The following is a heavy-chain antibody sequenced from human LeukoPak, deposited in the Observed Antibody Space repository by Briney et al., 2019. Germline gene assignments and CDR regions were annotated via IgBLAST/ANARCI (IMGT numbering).Heavy chain of an antibody. Sequence: GGSLRLSCAASGFTFTTYAFTWVRQAPGKGLEWVSSISGNGGVTYYADSVKGRFTISRDNSKNTLYLQMNSLRAEDTAVYYCARIAAAGIYAFDYWGQGSLVTVSS. CDR2: ISGNGGVT. V-gene: IGHV3-23*01. J-gene: IGHJ4*02. CDR1: GFTFTTYA. CDR3: ARIAAAGIYAFDY. D-gene: IGHD6-13*01.